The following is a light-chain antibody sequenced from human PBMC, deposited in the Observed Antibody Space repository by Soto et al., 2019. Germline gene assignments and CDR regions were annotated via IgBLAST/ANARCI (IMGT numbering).Light chain of an antibody. V-gene: IGKV1-5*01. CDR1: QSVNKW. Sequence: DIQMTQSPSTLSASVGDRVTITCRASQSVNKWLAWYQQKPGRAPNLVIYDASTLQTSVTSTFSGSGSGTEFTLTISSLLPDDFGTYYCQQYQSWPYTFGQGTKLEIK. J-gene: IGKJ2*01. CDR3: QQYQSWPYT. CDR2: DAS.